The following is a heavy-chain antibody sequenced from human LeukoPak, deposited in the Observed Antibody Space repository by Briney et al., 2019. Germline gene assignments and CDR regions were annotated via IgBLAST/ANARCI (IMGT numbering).Heavy chain of an antibody. D-gene: IGHD1-26*01. CDR3: AGAPPVGVTHSPHFDY. CDR1: GGSINSGDY. Sequence: RSSQTLSLTCTVSGGSINSGDYWNWFRQPPGKGLEWIGYIYYSGRTFYNPSLKSRATISVDKSKNQFSLKLTSVTAADTAVYYCAGAPPVGVTHSPHFDYWSQGSLVTVSS. CDR2: IYYSGRT. J-gene: IGHJ4*02. V-gene: IGHV4-30-4*01.